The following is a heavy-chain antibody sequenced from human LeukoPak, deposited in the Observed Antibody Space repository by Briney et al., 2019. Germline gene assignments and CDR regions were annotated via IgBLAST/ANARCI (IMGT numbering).Heavy chain of an antibody. Sequence: PSETLSLTCAVYGGSFSGYYWSWIRQPPGKGLEWIGEIKHSGSTNYNPSLKSRVTISVDTSKNQFSLKLSSVTAADTAVYYCARGGTFLVLWFGESNWFDPWGQGTLVTVSS. CDR3: ARGGTFLVLWFGESNWFDP. CDR1: GGSFSGYY. J-gene: IGHJ5*02. D-gene: IGHD3-10*01. V-gene: IGHV4-34*01. CDR2: IKHSGST.